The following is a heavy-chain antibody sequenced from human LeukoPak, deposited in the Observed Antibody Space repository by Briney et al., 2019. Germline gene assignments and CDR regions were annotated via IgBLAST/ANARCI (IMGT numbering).Heavy chain of an antibody. CDR3: ARGPPIVATIHSFDY. CDR2: ISAYNGNT. D-gene: IGHD5-12*01. Sequence: ASVKVSCKASGYTFTSYGISWVRQAPGQGLEWMGWISAYNGNTNYAQKFQGRVTMTRDTSISTAYMELSRLRSDDTAVYYCARGPPIVATIHSFDYWGQGTLVTVSS. V-gene: IGHV1-18*01. CDR1: GYTFTSYG. J-gene: IGHJ4*02.